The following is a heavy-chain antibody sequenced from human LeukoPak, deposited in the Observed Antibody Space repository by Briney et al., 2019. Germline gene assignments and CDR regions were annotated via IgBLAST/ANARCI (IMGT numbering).Heavy chain of an antibody. CDR2: IYSGGST. J-gene: IGHJ3*02. V-gene: IGHV3-66*01. Sequence: GGSLRLSCAASGFTVSSNYMSWVRQAPGNRLEWVSVIYSGGSTYYADSVKGRFTISRDNSKNTLYLQMNSLRAEDTAVYYCAKADKESGAFDIWGQGTMVTVSS. CDR3: AKADKESGAFDI. CDR1: GFTVSSNY. D-gene: IGHD2-15*01.